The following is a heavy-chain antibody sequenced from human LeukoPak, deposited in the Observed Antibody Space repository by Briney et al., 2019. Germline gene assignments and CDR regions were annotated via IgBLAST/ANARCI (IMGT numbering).Heavy chain of an antibody. V-gene: IGHV3-23*01. Sequence: GGSLRLSCAASGFTFSSYAMSWVRQAPGRGLEWVSGITTDGSGAYYADSVKGRFTVSRDNSKNTVFLQMNSLRGEDAAIYYCAKGVLGAGSLLEYFQHWGQGTLVTVSS. CDR2: ITTDGSGA. J-gene: IGHJ1*01. CDR1: GFTFSSYA. D-gene: IGHD3-10*01. CDR3: AKGVLGAGSLLEYFQH.